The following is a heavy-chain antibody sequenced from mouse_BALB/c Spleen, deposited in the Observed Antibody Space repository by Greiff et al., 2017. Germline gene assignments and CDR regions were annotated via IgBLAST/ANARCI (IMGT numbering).Heavy chain of an antibody. Sequence: EVHLVESGGGLVQPGGSRKLSCAASGFTFSSFGMHWVRQAPEKGLEWVAYISSGSSTIYYADTVKGRFTISRYNPKNTLFLQMTSLRSEDTAMYYCARYYGSNYWFAYWGQGTLVTVSA. CDR3: ARYYGSNYWFAY. D-gene: IGHD1-1*01. CDR2: ISSGSSTI. CDR1: GFTFSSFG. J-gene: IGHJ3*01. V-gene: IGHV5-17*02.